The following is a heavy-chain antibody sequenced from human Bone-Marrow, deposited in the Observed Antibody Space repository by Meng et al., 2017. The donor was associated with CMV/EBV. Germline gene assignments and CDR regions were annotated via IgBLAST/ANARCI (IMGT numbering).Heavy chain of an antibody. V-gene: IGHV3-7*01. J-gene: IGHJ6*02. D-gene: IGHD2-2*01. CDR3: AKEPGYCSSATCSSSTYGMDV. CDR1: GVTFSSYW. CDR2: IKQDGSEK. Sequence: GESLTISCAPSGVTFSSYWMSWVRQAPGKGLEGVANIKQDGSEKDYVAAVKGRFTISRDNASNSGYLQMNGLRAEDTAVYYCAKEPGYCSSATCSSSTYGMDVWGQGTTVTFAS.